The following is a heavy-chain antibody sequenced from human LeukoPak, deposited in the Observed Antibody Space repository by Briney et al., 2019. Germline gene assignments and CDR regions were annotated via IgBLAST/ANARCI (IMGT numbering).Heavy chain of an antibody. CDR3: ATSRVVGATEDAFDI. V-gene: IGHV4-39*07. Sequence: KPSETLSLTCTVSGGSISSSSYYWSWIRQPPGKGLEGIGEINHSGSTNYNPSLKSRVTISVDTSKNQFSLKLSSVTAADTAVYYCATSRVVGATEDAFDIWGQGTMVTVSS. CDR1: GGSISSSSYY. CDR2: INHSGST. D-gene: IGHD1-26*01. J-gene: IGHJ3*02.